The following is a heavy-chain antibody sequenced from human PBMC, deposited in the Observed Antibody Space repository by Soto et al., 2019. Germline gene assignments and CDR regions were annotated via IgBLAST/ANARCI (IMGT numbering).Heavy chain of an antibody. CDR3: AKVPVGATGRFDS. CDR1: GFTFSNYA. V-gene: IGHV3-23*01. D-gene: IGHD1-26*01. J-gene: IGHJ4*02. CDR2: ISGSGGST. Sequence: GGSQRLSCAGSGFTFSNYAMSWVRQAPGKGLAWVSAISGSGGSTYYADSVKGRFTISRDNSKNTLYLQMNSLRAEGTALYYCAKVPVGATGRFDSWGQGTLVTVSS.